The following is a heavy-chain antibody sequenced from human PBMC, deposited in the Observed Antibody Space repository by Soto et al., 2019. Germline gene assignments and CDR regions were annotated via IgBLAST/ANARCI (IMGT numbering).Heavy chain of an antibody. Sequence: SVKVSCKASGGTFSSYAISWVRQAPGQGLEWMGGIIPIFGTANYAQKFQGRVTITADESTSTAYMELSSLRSEDTAVYYCARGGGIAATLFYYYYYGMDVWGQGPTVTVSS. D-gene: IGHD2-15*01. CDR1: GGTFSSYA. CDR3: ARGGGIAATLFYYYYYGMDV. V-gene: IGHV1-69*13. CDR2: IIPIFGTA. J-gene: IGHJ6*01.